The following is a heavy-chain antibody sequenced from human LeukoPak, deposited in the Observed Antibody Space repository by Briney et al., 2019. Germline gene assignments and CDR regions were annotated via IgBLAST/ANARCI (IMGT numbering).Heavy chain of an antibody. CDR3: ASCGSTSCYTDWYFDL. Sequence: ASVKVSCKASGYTFTSYGISWVRQAPGQGLEWMGWISAYNGNTNYAQKLQGRVTMTTDTSTSTAYMELRSLRSDDTAVYYCASCGSTSCYTDWYFDLWGRGTLVTVSS. CDR2: ISAYNGNT. J-gene: IGHJ2*01. D-gene: IGHD2-2*02. V-gene: IGHV1-18*01. CDR1: GYTFTSYG.